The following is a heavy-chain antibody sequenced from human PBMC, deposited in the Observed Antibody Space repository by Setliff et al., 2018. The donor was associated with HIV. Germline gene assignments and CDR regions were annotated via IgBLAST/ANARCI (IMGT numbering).Heavy chain of an antibody. D-gene: IGHD6-19*01. CDR2: IATYSDET. Sequence: ASVKVSCKPSGYTFTAYGLSWVRQAPGQGLEWMGWIATYSDETSYAQNLQGRVTMTTDTSTNTAYLELRSLRFDDTAVYYCARGNLYSSGWYNYWGQGTLVTVSS. CDR1: GYTFTAYG. J-gene: IGHJ4*02. CDR3: ARGNLYSSGWYNY. V-gene: IGHV1-18*01.